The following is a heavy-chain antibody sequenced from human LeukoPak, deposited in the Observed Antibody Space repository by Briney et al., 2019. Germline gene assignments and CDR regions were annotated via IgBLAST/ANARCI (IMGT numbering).Heavy chain of an antibody. V-gene: IGHV4-30-4*08. CDR3: ARDLIRDFWSGYYGNY. CDR1: GGSIGSGDYY. CDR2: IYYSGST. Sequence: SETLSLTCTVSGGSIGSGDYYWSWIRQPPGKGLEWIGYIYYSGSTYYNPSLKSRVTISVDTSKNQFSLKLSSVTAADTAVYYCARDLIRDFWSGYYGNYWGQGTLVTVSS. J-gene: IGHJ4*02. D-gene: IGHD3-3*01.